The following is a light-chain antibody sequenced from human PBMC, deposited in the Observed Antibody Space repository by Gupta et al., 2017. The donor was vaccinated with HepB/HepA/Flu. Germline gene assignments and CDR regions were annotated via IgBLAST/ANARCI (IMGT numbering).Light chain of an antibody. CDR2: KAS. CDR3: QQYDTYYWT. CDR1: QSIGTS. J-gene: IGKJ1*01. Sequence: IQMTQSPSSLSASVGDRVTITCRVSQSIGTSLAWYQQRPGKAPKLLIYKASTLESWVPSRFSGSGSGIEFTLTIDSLQPDDFATYYCQQYDTYYWTFGHGTKVEIK. V-gene: IGKV1-5*03.